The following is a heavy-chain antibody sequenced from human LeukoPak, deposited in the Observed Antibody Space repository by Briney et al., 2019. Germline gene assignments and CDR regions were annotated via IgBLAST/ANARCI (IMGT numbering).Heavy chain of an antibody. CDR2: IIPIFGTA. V-gene: IGHV1-69*01. Sequence: SVKVSCKASGGTFSSYAISWVRQAPGQGLEWMGGIIPIFGTANYAQKFQGRVTITADESTSTAYMELSSLRSEDTAVYYCASEVKQQLVDWFDPWGQGTLVTVSS. D-gene: IGHD6-13*01. CDR3: ASEVKQQLVDWFDP. CDR1: GGTFSSYA. J-gene: IGHJ5*02.